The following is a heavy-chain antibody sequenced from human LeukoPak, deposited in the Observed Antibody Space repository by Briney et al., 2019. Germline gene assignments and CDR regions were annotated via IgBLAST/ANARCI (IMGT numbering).Heavy chain of an antibody. CDR2: ISAYNGNT. J-gene: IGHJ5*02. Sequence: ASVKVSCKASGYTFTSYGISWVRQAPGQGLEWMGWISAYNGNTNYAQKLQGRVTMTTDTSTSTAYMELRSLRSDDTAVYYCARGVVVPAAMGPHFWFDPWGQGTLVPVSS. D-gene: IGHD2-2*01. CDR1: GYTFTSYG. CDR3: ARGVVVPAAMGPHFWFDP. V-gene: IGHV1-18*01.